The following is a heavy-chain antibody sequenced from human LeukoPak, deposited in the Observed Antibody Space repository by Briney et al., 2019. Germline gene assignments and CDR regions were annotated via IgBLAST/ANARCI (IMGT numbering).Heavy chain of an antibody. Sequence: SETLSLTCTVSGGYIGSYYGSWIRQPAGKGLEWIGRIYTSENTEYNPSLKSRVTMSVDMSTSQFSLRLTSVTAADTAVYYCAREADYGDYSKSFYYMDVWGKGTTVTVSS. J-gene: IGHJ6*03. CDR2: IYTSENT. D-gene: IGHD4-17*01. CDR3: AREADYGDYSKSFYYMDV. V-gene: IGHV4-4*07. CDR1: GGYIGSYY.